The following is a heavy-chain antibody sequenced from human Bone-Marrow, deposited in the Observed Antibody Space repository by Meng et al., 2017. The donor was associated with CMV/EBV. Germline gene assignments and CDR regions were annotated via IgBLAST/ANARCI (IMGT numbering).Heavy chain of an antibody. D-gene: IGHD1-7*01. V-gene: IGHV3-30-3*01. Sequence: GGSLRLSCAASGFTFSTYAMHWVRQAPGKGLEWVAVISYDGSNKYYADSVKGRFTISRDNSKNTLYLQMNSLRAEDTAVYYCARDPAPKNWNYGDYWGQGTLVTVSS. J-gene: IGHJ4*02. CDR2: ISYDGSNK. CDR1: GFTFSTYA. CDR3: ARDPAPKNWNYGDY.